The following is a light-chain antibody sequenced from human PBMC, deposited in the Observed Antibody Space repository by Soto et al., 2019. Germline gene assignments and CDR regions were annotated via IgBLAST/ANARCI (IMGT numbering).Light chain of an antibody. CDR1: SSDVGAYNF. Sequence: LAQPASVSGSPGQSITISCTGTSSDVGAYNFVSWHQQHPGKAPKLMIYNVDERPSGISYRFSGSKSGNTASLTISGLQGEDEADYYCSAYTVSRTYVFGTGTKVTVL. J-gene: IGLJ1*01. CDR2: NVD. V-gene: IGLV2-14*03. CDR3: SAYTVSRTYV.